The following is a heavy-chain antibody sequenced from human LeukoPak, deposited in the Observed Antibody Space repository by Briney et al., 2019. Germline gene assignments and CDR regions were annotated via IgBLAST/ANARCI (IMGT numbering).Heavy chain of an antibody. CDR2: ISGDGGST. CDR3: AKDYYDSSGAGFFDY. D-gene: IGHD3-22*01. V-gene: IGHV3-43*02. Sequence: GGSLRLSCAASGFTFSTYIMNWVRQAPGKGLEWVSLISGDGGSTYYADSVKGRFTISRDNSKNSLYLQMNSLRTEDTALYYCAKDYYDSSGAGFFDYWGGGTLVTVSS. CDR1: GFTFSTYI. J-gene: IGHJ4*02.